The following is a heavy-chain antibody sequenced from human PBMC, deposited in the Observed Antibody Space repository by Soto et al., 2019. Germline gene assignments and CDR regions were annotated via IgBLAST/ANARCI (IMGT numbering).Heavy chain of an antibody. Sequence: EVQLVESGGGLVQPGGSLRLSCAASGFTFSSYSMNWVRQAPGKGLEWVSYISRSSSTIYYADSVKGRFTISRDNAKNSLYLQMNSLRDEDTAVYYRARALSGYDSSGGWGQGTLVTVSS. CDR1: GFTFSSYS. CDR2: ISRSSSTI. J-gene: IGHJ4*02. D-gene: IGHD3-22*01. V-gene: IGHV3-48*02. CDR3: ARALSGYDSSGG.